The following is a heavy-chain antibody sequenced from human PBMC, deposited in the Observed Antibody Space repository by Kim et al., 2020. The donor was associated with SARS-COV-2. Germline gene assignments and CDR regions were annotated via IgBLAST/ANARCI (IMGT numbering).Heavy chain of an antibody. CDR2: MSSDGSNK. V-gene: IGHV3-30*04. D-gene: IGHD3-3*01. CDR1: GFTFSDYA. Sequence: GGSLRLSCAASGFTFSDYAIHWVRQAPGEGLGWVALMSSDGSNKYYADSVKGRFTISRDNSKHTLYLQMNSLRTEDTAVYYCARGRYLEGTRQARYSGLDVWGQGTTVTVSS. CDR3: ARGRYLEGTRQARYSGLDV. J-gene: IGHJ6*02.